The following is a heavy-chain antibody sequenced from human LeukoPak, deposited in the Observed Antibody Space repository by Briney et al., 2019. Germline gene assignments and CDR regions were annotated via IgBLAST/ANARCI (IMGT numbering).Heavy chain of an antibody. CDR1: GFTFYDYG. V-gene: IGHV3-20*04. CDR3: AREAGGYCSGGSCSRREAFDI. CDR2: INWNGDST. Sequence: PRGSPRLSCAASGFTFYDYGMSWVRQAPGEGLGWVSGINWNGDSTGYADSVKGRVTISRDNAKNSLYLQMNSLRAEDTALYYCAREAGGYCSGGSCSRREAFDIWGRGTMVTVSS. D-gene: IGHD2-15*01. J-gene: IGHJ3*02.